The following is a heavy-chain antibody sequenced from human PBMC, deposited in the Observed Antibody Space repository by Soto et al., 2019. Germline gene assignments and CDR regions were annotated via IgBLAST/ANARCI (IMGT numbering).Heavy chain of an antibody. D-gene: IGHD3-9*01. CDR3: ATQMDYNILTGYRPFDY. Sequence: GSLRLSCAVSGFTFSSYSMNWVRQAPGKGLEWVSSISSGNSYIYYADSVRGRFTVSRDNAKSSLYLQMNSLRAEDTAVYYCATQMDYNILTGYRPFDYWGQGTPVTVSS. CDR1: GFTFSSYS. V-gene: IGHV3-21*01. CDR2: ISSGNSYI. J-gene: IGHJ4*02.